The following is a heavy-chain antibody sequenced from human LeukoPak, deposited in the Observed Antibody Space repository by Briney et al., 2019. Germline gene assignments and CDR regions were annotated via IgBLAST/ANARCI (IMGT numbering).Heavy chain of an antibody. CDR3: ASTVGGSGTYYNDH. Sequence: GGSLRLSCAASGFTFRNYGMHWVRQAPGKGLEWVAIIWYDGSDKYYADSVKGRFTISSDNSKNTLYLQMNSLRVDDTAVYYCASTVGGSGTYYNDHWGQGTLVTVSS. CDR1: GFTFRNYG. D-gene: IGHD3-10*01. CDR2: IWYDGSDK. V-gene: IGHV3-33*01. J-gene: IGHJ4*02.